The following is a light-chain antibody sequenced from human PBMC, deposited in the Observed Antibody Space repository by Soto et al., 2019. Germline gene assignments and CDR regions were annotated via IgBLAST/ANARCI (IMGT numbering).Light chain of an antibody. V-gene: IGKV1-5*01. Sequence: DIQMTQSPSTVSASVGDRITITCRASQSINTWLAWYWQSPGEAPQLLIYDGSTLAIGVPSRFSGSGSGTDFTLSISRLQPDECATFYCQQYQTYSRTFGQGTKVEVK. CDR3: QQYQTYSRT. J-gene: IGKJ1*01. CDR2: DGS. CDR1: QSINTW.